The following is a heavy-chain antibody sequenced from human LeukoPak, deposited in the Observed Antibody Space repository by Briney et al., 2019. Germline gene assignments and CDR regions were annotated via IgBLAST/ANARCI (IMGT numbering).Heavy chain of an antibody. CDR1: GFTFRDYE. J-gene: IGHJ5*02. CDR3: AKDTPRYCSSTSCYPNWFDP. Sequence: PGGSLRLSCAASGFTFRDYEMNWVRQGPGKGLEWVSYISGSGRTIYYADSVKGRFAISRDSAKNSLYLQMNSLRAEDTAVYYCAKDTPRYCSSTSCYPNWFDPWGQGTLVTVSS. V-gene: IGHV3-48*03. D-gene: IGHD2-2*01. CDR2: ISGSGRTI.